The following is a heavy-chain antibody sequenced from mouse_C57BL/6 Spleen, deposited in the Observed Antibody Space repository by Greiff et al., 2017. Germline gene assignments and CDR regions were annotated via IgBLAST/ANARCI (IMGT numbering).Heavy chain of an antibody. Sequence: EVKLMESGPGLVKPSQSLSLTCSVTGYSITSGYYWNWIRQFPGNKLEWMGYISYDGSNNYNPSLKNRISITRDTSKNQFFLKLNSVTTEDTATYYCARAPYGNYVDYWGQGTTLTVSS. V-gene: IGHV3-6*01. D-gene: IGHD2-1*01. CDR3: ARAPYGNYVDY. J-gene: IGHJ2*01. CDR1: GYSITSGYY. CDR2: ISYDGSN.